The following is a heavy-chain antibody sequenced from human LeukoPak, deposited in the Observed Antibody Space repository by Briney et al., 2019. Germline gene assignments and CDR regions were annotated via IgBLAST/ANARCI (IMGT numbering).Heavy chain of an antibody. CDR2: IYNSGST. V-gene: IGHV4-31*03. CDR1: GGSVSRGGYY. Sequence: SQTLSLTCTVSGGSVSRGGYYWNWIRQHPGKGLEWIGYIYNSGSTYYNPSLKSRITISVDTSKNQFSLKLSSVTAEDTAVYYCAREWTDYWGQGTLVTVSS. CDR3: AREWTDY. J-gene: IGHJ4*02. D-gene: IGHD3/OR15-3a*01.